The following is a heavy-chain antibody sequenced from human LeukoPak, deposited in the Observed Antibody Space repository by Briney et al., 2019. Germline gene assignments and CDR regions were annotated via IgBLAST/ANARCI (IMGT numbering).Heavy chain of an antibody. CDR1: GGSFSGYY. J-gene: IGHJ4*02. D-gene: IGHD2-21*02. CDR2: TNHSGST. V-gene: IGHV4-34*01. CDR3: ASYCGGDCSKSFDY. Sequence: PSETLSLTCAVYGGSFSGYYWSWIRQPPGKGLEWIGETNHSGSTNYNPSLKSRVTISVDTSKNQFSLKLSSVTAADTAVYYCASYCGGDCSKSFDYWGQGTLVTVSS.